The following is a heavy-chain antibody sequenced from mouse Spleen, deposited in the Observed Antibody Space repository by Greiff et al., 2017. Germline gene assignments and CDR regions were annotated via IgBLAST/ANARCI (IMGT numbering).Heavy chain of an antibody. D-gene: IGHD2-1*01. J-gene: IGHJ4*01. CDR3: VRDGYYGNYEGGYYAMDY. V-gene: IGHV10-3*01. Sequence: EVMLVESGGGLVQPKGSLKLSCAASGFTFNTYAMHWVRQAPGKGLEWVARIRSKSSNYATYYADSVKDRFTISRDDSQSMLYLQMNNLKTEDTAMYYCVRDGYYGNYEGGYYAMDYWGQGTSVTVSS. CDR1: GFTFNTYA. CDR2: IRSKSSNYAT.